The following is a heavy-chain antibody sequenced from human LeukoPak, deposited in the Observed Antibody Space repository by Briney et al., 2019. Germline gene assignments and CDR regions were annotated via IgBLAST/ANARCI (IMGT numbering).Heavy chain of an antibody. J-gene: IGHJ3*02. CDR3: ARPRSITFGGVIANAFDI. Sequence: GESLQISCKGSGYIFTTYWIAWVRQLPGKGLEWMGIIYPGDSETRYSPSFQGQVTISADKSISTAYLQWSSLKASDTAMYYCARPRSITFGGVIANAFDIWGQGTMVTVSS. CDR1: GYIFTTYW. D-gene: IGHD3-16*02. V-gene: IGHV5-51*01. CDR2: IYPGDSET.